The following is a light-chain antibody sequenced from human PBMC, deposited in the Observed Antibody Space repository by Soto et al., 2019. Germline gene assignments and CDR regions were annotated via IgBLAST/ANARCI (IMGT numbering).Light chain of an antibody. J-gene: IGKJ1*01. CDR2: WAS. Sequence: DIVMTQSPDSLAVSLGERATINCKSSQSVLYSSNNKNYLAWYQQKPGQPPKLLIYWASTRESGVPDRFSGSGSGTDFTLTISSXQAADVAVYYCQQYYSTPCTFGQGTKVDIK. V-gene: IGKV4-1*01. CDR3: QQYYSTPCT. CDR1: QSVLYSSNNKNY.